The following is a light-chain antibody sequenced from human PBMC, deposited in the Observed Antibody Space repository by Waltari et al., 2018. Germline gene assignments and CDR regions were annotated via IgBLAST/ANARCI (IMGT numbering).Light chain of an antibody. V-gene: IGLV1-40*01. CDR3: QSYDSGQWV. CDR2: DND. CDR1: SSNIGAGSD. Sequence: QSVLTQPPSVSGAPGQRVTISCTGSSSNIGAGSDVHWYQQFSGTAPKLLIFDNDQRPAGVPDRFSGSRSGTSAYLAITGLQTDDEADYFCQSYDSGQWVFGGGTKVTVL. J-gene: IGLJ3*02.